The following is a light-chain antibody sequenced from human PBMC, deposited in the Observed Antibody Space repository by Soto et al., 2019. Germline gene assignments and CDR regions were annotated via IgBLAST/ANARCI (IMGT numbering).Light chain of an antibody. V-gene: IGLV7-46*01. J-gene: IGLJ3*02. Sequence: QAVVTQEPSLTVSPGGTVTLTCGSSTGAVTSGHYPYWFQQKPGQAPRTLIYDTSNKHSWTPARFSGSLLGGKAALTLSGAQPEDEAEYYSLLSDSGAFGVFGGGTQRTVL. CDR2: DTS. CDR1: TGAVTSGHY. CDR3: LLSDSGAFGV.